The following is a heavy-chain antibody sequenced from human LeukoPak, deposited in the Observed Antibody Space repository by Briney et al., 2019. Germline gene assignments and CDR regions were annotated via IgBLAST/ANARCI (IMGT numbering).Heavy chain of an antibody. CDR2: ISGSGGST. J-gene: IGHJ6*02. CDR1: GFTFSTYA. D-gene: IGHD3-16*01. Sequence: GGSLRLSCAASGFTFSTYAMSWVRQAPGKGLEWVSVISGSGGSTYYADSVKGRFTISRDNSKNTLYLQMNSLRAEDTAVYYCAKRRATQGVYNGLHVWGQATTVTVSS. V-gene: IGHV3-23*01. CDR3: AKRRATQGVYNGLHV.